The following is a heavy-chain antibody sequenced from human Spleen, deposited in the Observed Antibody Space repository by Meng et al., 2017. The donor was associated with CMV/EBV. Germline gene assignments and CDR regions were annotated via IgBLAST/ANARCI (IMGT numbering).Heavy chain of an antibody. CDR1: RSPLTELS. V-gene: IGHV1-24*01. CDR3: ATGDYDSSGPIDY. Sequence: LVTAVAGVKERWAQVRGSWKVSRSPLTELSMPWCRQAPGKGLEWMGGFDPEDGETIYAQKFQGRVTMTEDTSTDTAYMELSSLRSEDTAVYYCATGDYDSSGPIDYWGQGTLVTVSS. D-gene: IGHD3-22*01. CDR2: FDPEDGET. J-gene: IGHJ4*02.